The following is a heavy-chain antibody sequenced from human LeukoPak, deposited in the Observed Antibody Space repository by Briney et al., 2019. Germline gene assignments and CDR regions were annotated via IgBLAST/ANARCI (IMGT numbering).Heavy chain of an antibody. D-gene: IGHD1-7*01. CDR2: ISSSSSYI. CDR3: ARDSGNYLDAFDI. CDR1: GFTFSSYA. J-gene: IGHJ3*02. V-gene: IGHV3-21*01. Sequence: GGSLRLSCAASGFTFSSYAMSWVRQAPGKGLEWVSSISSSSSYIYYADSVKGRFTISRDNAKNSLYLQMNSLRAEDTAVYYCARDSGNYLDAFDIWGQGTMVTVSS.